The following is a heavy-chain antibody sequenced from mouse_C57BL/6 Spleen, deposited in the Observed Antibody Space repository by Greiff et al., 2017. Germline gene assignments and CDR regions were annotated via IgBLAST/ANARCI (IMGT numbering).Heavy chain of an antibody. D-gene: IGHD2-10*02. Sequence: VQLVESGAELVRPGASVTLSCKASGYTFTDYEMHWVKQTPVHGLEWIGAIDPETGGTAYNQKFKGKAILTADKSSSTAYMELRSLTSEDSAVYYCTREEYGYWGQGTTLTVSS. CDR2: IDPETGGT. CDR3: TREEYGY. V-gene: IGHV1-15*01. J-gene: IGHJ2*01. CDR1: GYTFTDYE.